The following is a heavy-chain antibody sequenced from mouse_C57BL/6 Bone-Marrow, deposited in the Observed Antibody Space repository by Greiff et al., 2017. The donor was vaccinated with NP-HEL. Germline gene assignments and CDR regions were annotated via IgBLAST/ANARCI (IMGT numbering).Heavy chain of an antibody. CDR3: AGRGNYSCWFAY. V-gene: IGHV1-64*01. Sequence: VQLQQPGAELVKPGASVKLSCKASGYTFTSYWMPWVKQRPGHGLAWIGMIHPNRGSTNYNEKFKSKATLTVDKSSSTAYMQLSSLTSEDSAVYYCAGRGNYSCWFAYWGQGTLVTVSA. D-gene: IGHD2-1*01. CDR2: IHPNRGST. CDR1: GYTFTSYW. J-gene: IGHJ3*01.